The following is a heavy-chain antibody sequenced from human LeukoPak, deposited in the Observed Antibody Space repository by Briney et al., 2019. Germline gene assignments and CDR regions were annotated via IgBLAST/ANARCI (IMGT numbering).Heavy chain of an antibody. CDR3: ARLLWFGELGYFDY. CDR1: GGSISSSSYY. V-gene: IGHV4-39*07. CDR2: IYYSGST. J-gene: IGHJ4*02. Sequence: SETLSLTCTVSGGSISSSSYYWGWIRQPPGKGLEWIGSIYYSGSTYYNPSLKSRVTISVDTSKNQFSLKLSSVTAADTAVYYCARLLWFGELGYFDYWGQGTLVTVSS. D-gene: IGHD3-10*01.